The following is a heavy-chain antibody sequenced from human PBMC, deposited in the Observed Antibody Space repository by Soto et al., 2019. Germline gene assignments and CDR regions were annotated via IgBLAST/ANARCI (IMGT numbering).Heavy chain of an antibody. D-gene: IGHD3-3*01. J-gene: IGHJ5*02. Sequence: ASVKVSCKASGYTFTSYGISWVRQAPGQGLEWMGWISAYNGNTNYAQKLQGRVTMTTDTSTSTAYMELRSLRSDDTAVYYCARGGSYDFWSGYYTEYWFDPWGQGTLVTVSS. V-gene: IGHV1-18*01. CDR1: GYTFTSYG. CDR3: ARGGSYDFWSGYYTEYWFDP. CDR2: ISAYNGNT.